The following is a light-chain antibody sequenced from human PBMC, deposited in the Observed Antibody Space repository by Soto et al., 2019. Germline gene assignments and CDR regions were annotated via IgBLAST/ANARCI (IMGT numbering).Light chain of an antibody. Sequence: DIQMTQSPSPRSASLGDRVTITCRASQIIGSSLAWYLHKPGKAPKLLIDDALTLQIGVTSRYSGCESGTEFTFTISSLQPGDSATDYCQQYYSYPYTFGQGTKLEI. CDR1: QIIGSS. J-gene: IGKJ2*01. V-gene: IGKV1-5*01. CDR3: QQYYSYPYT. CDR2: DAL.